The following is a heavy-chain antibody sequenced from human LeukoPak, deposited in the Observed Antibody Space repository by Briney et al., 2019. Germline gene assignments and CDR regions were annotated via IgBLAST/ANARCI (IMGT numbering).Heavy chain of an antibody. CDR2: IKKDGSEK. Sequence: QSGGSLRLSCAASGFTFSNNWMNWVRQAPGKGLECVANIKKDGSEKYYINSVKGRFTISRDNAKNSLYLQMNSLRAEDTALYYCAKSDDHVWGYGHYWGQGTLVTVSS. CDR3: AKSDDHVWGYGHY. D-gene: IGHD3-16*01. CDR1: GFTFSNNW. V-gene: IGHV3-7*03. J-gene: IGHJ4*02.